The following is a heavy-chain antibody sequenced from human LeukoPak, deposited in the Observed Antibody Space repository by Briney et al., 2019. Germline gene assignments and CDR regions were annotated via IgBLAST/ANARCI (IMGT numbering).Heavy chain of an antibody. CDR2: INPNSGGT. J-gene: IGHJ4*02. V-gene: IGHV1-2*02. D-gene: IGHD5-18*01. CDR1: GYTFTGYY. Sequence: GASVKVSCKASGYTFTGYYMHWVRQAPGQGLEWMGWINPNSGGTNYAQKFQGRVTMTRDTSISTAYMELSRLRSDDTAVYYCARRRIQLWLSRACYFDYWGQGTLVTVSS. CDR3: ARRRIQLWLSRACYFDY.